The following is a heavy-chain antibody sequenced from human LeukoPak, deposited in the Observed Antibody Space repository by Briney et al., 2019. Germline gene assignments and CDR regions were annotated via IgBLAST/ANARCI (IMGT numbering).Heavy chain of an antibody. CDR3: ARDSGLYSSSSGIDY. CDR1: GFTFSSYS. V-gene: IGHV3-21*01. D-gene: IGHD6-6*01. J-gene: IGHJ4*02. CDR2: ISSSSSYI. Sequence: PGGSLRLSCAASGFTFSSYSMNWVRQAPGKGLEWVSSISSSSSYIYYADSVKGRFTISRDNAKNSLYLQMNSLRAEDTAVYYCARDSGLYSSSSGIDYWGQGTLVTVSS.